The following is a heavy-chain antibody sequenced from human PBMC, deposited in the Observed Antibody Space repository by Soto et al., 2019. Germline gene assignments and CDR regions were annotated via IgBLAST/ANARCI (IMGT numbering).Heavy chain of an antibody. CDR3: AKSRTHDYSNPQNYYYYYMDV. D-gene: IGHD4-4*01. CDR2: ISGSGGSTYYAHTST. V-gene: IGHV3-23*01. J-gene: IGHJ6*03. Sequence: GGSLRLSCAASGFTFSSYAMNWVRQAPGKGLEWVSTISGSGGSTYYAHTSTYYADSVKGRFTISRDNSKNTLYLQMTSLRAEDTAVYYFAKSRTHDYSNPQNYYYYYMDVWGKGTTVTVSS. CDR1: GFTFSSYA.